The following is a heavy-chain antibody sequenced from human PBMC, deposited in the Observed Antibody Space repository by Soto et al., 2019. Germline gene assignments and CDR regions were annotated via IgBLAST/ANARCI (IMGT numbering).Heavy chain of an antibody. CDR3: ARETREEIHDCYYIDY. CDR1: GGSISDYY. D-gene: IGHD2-21*01. J-gene: IGHJ4*01. Sequence: SESLSLTWTVAGGSISDYYWSWIRQPAGKGLEWIGRIYTSGSTDYNPSLKSRGTISIDTSRNRFSLKVTSMTAPATAVYSCARETREEIHDCYYIDYCRHGTLFTVSS. CDR2: IYTSGST. V-gene: IGHV4-4*07.